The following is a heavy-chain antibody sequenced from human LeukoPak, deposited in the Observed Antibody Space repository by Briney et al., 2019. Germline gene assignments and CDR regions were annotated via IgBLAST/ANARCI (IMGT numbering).Heavy chain of an antibody. CDR2: INPSGGST. V-gene: IGHV1-46*01. Sequence: ASVTVSCKASGYTFTSYYMHWVRQAPGQGLEWMGIINPSGGSTSYAQKFQGRVTMTRDTSTSTVYMELSSLRSEDTAVYYCARGHQKYGSGSYYNWVDWYDPWGQGTLVTVSS. D-gene: IGHD3-10*01. CDR3: ARGHQKYGSGSYYNWVDWYDP. J-gene: IGHJ5*02. CDR1: GYTFTSYY.